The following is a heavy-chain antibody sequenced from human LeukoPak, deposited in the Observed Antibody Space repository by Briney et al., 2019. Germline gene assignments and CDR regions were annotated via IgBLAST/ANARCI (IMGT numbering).Heavy chain of an antibody. V-gene: IGHV3-53*04. CDR1: GFTVSSNY. J-gene: IGHJ6*02. D-gene: IGHD1-14*01. Sequence: GGSLRLYCAASGFTVSSNYMSWVRQAPGKGLEWVSVIYSGGSTYYADSVKGRFTISRYNSKNTLYLQMNSLRAEDTAVYYCARAEVYYYYGMDVWGQGTTVTVSS. CDR2: IYSGGST. CDR3: ARAEVYYYYGMDV.